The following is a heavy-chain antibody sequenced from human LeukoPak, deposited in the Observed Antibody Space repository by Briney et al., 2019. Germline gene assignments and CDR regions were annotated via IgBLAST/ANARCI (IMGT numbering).Heavy chain of an antibody. D-gene: IGHD1-26*01. J-gene: IGHJ4*02. CDR3: ARDLGYYRADY. CDR1: GFTFSDSP. Sequence: GGSLRLSCAASGFTFSDSPMHWVRQASGKGLEWVGRITSKADSYATAYAESVKGRFTISRDNAKNSLYLQMNSLRAEDTAVYYCARDLGYYRADYWGQGTLVTVSS. CDR2: ITSKADSYAT. V-gene: IGHV3-73*01.